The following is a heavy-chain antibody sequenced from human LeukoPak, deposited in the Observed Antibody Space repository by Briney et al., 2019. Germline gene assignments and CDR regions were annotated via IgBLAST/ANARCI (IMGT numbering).Heavy chain of an antibody. V-gene: IGHV3-30-3*01. J-gene: IGHJ6*02. CDR2: ISYDGSNK. CDR3: AREYYDFWSGYRIYYYYGMDV. CDR1: GFTFSSYA. D-gene: IGHD3-3*01. Sequence: PGGSLRLSCAASGFTFSSYAMHWVRQAPGKGLEWVAVISYDGSNKYYADSVKGRFTISRDNSKNTLYLQMNSLRAEDTAVYYCAREYYDFWSGYRIYYYYGMDVWGQGTTVTVSS.